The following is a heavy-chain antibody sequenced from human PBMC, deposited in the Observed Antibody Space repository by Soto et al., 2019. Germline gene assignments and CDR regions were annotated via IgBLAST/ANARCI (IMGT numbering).Heavy chain of an antibody. J-gene: IGHJ6*02. D-gene: IGHD3-10*01. CDR3: AIGIRPNYYYGMDV. Sequence: GGSLRLSCAASGFTFSSYSMNWVRQAPGKGLEWVSSISSSSSYIYYADSVKGRFTISRDNAKNSLYLQMNSLRAEDTAVYYCAIGIRPNYYYGMDVWGQGTTVTVSS. CDR1: GFTFSSYS. V-gene: IGHV3-21*01. CDR2: ISSSSSYI.